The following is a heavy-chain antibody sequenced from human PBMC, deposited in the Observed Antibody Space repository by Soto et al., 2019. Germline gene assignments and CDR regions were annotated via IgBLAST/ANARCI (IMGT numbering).Heavy chain of an antibody. CDR3: ARVLGLRYCSSTSCYRSHYYYGMDV. CDR2: IYTSGST. D-gene: IGHD2-2*02. Sequence: QVQLQESGPGLVKPSETLSLTCTVSGGSISSYYWSWIRQPAGKGLEWIGRIYTSGSTNYNPSLKSRVTMSVDTSKNQFSLKLSSVTAADTAVYYCARVLGLRYCSSTSCYRSHYYYGMDVWGQGTTVTVSS. CDR1: GGSISSYY. V-gene: IGHV4-4*07. J-gene: IGHJ6*02.